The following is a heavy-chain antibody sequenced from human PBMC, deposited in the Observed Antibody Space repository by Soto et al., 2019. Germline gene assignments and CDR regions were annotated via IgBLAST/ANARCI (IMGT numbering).Heavy chain of an antibody. CDR3: ARDRVESRYPESFQH. CDR1: GFTFSSDW. CDR2: IKQDGSEK. J-gene: IGHJ1*01. Sequence: GGSLRLSCAASGFTFSSDWMSWVRQAPGKGLEWVANIKQDGSEKYYVDSVKGRFTISRDNSKNTLYLQMNSLRAEDTAVYYCARDRVESRYPESFQHWGQGTLVTVSS. V-gene: IGHV3-7*03. D-gene: IGHD3-16*02.